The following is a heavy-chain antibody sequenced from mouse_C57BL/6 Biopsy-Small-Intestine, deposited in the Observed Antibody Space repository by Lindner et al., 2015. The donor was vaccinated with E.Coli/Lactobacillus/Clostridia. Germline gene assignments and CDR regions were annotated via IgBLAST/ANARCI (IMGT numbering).Heavy chain of an antibody. CDR2: ISGGSSNI. D-gene: IGHD2-14*01. CDR1: GFTFSDYG. CDR3: ARRADRYDTWFAY. Sequence: VQLQESGGGLVKPGGSRKLSCAASGFTFSDYGIHWVRQAPEKGLEWIAYISGGSSNIHYADTVKGRFTISRDNAKNTLFLQMTSLRSEDTAMYYCARRADRYDTWFAYWGQGTLVTVSA. J-gene: IGHJ3*01. V-gene: IGHV5-17*01.